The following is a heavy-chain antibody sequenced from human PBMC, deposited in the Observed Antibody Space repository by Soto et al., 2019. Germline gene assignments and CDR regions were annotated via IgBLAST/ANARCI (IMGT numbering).Heavy chain of an antibody. CDR1: GFTLRGYA. V-gene: IGHV3-64*01. CDR3: ARRARPDFYYMDV. Sequence: EVQLAESGGGLAQPGGSLRLSCAASGFTLRGYAMDWVRQAPGKGLEYVSGISSNGVGTYYANSVQGRFTISRDNSKNTVHLQMGSLRPEDMAVYYCARRARPDFYYMDVWGKGTTVTVSS. D-gene: IGHD6-6*01. CDR2: ISSNGVGT. J-gene: IGHJ6*03.